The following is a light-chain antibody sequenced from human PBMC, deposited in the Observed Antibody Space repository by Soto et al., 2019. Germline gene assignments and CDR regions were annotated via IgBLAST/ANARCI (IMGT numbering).Light chain of an antibody. Sequence: EIVMTQSPATLSVSPGERATLSCRASQSVSSNLAWYQQKPGQAPRLLIYGASTRATGIPARFSGSGSGTEFTLTISSLQSEDFAVYHGQQYNSWFALTFGGGTKVEIK. CDR2: GAS. CDR1: QSVSSN. V-gene: IGKV3-15*01. J-gene: IGKJ4*01. CDR3: QQYNSWFALT.